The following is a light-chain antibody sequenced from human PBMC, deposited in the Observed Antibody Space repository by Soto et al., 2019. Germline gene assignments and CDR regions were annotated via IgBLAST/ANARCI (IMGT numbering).Light chain of an antibody. V-gene: IGKV3-15*01. CDR3: QQYDRWPVT. CDR1: HSVNSH. CDR2: GAS. Sequence: MMMTQSPATLSVSPGERVTLSCRTSHSVNSHVAWYQQKPGQAPRLLLYGASTRATGIPVRFSGSGFGTEFTLTISSLQSEDFAVYYCQQYDRWPVTFGGGTKV. J-gene: IGKJ4*01.